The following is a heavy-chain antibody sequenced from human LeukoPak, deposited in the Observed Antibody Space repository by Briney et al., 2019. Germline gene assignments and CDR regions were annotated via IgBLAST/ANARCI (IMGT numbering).Heavy chain of an antibody. Sequence: SETLSLTCTVSGGSISNSSYYWGWIRQPPGKGLEWIGSIYYSGSTYYNPSLQSRVTISVDTSKNQFSLKLSSVTAADTAVYYCARGLGYCSGGSCYAWFDPWGQGTLVTVSS. CDR1: GGSISNSSYY. CDR3: ARGLGYCSGGSCYAWFDP. V-gene: IGHV4-39*07. CDR2: IYYSGST. D-gene: IGHD2-15*01. J-gene: IGHJ5*02.